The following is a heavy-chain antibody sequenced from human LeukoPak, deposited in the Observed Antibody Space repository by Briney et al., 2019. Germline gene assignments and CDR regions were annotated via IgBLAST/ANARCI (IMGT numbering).Heavy chain of an antibody. J-gene: IGHJ4*02. CDR1: GFTFSSYS. CDR3: ARDLTGAFDY. Sequence: PGGSLRLSCAASGFTFSSYSMSWVRQAPGKGLEWVANIKQDGSEKYYVDSVKGRFTISRDNAKNSLYLQMNSLRAEDTAVYYCARDLTGAFDYWGQGTLVTVSP. D-gene: IGHD3-9*01. CDR2: IKQDGSEK. V-gene: IGHV3-7*01.